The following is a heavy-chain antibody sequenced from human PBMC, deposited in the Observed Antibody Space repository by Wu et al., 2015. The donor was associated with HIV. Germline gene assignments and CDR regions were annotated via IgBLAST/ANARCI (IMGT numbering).Heavy chain of an antibody. Sequence: QVQLVQSGAEVKKPGASVKVSCKASGYTFTSYGISWVRQAPGQGLEWMGWISAYNGNTNYAQKLQGRVTMTTDTSTSTAYMELRSLRSDDTAVYYCARDSDTYYYDSSGYYQHYYYYGMDVWGQGP. J-gene: IGHJ6*02. CDR2: ISAYNGNT. V-gene: IGHV1-18*01. CDR3: ARDSDTYYYDSSGYYQHYYYYGMDV. CDR1: GYTFTSYG. D-gene: IGHD3-22*01.